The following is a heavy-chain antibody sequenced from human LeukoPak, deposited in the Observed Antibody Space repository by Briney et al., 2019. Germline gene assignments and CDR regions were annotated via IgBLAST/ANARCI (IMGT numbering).Heavy chain of an antibody. Sequence: GGSLRLSCAASGFTFSTYAMHWVRQAPGKGLEWVAAISYDGSNKNYADSVKGRFTISRDNSKNTLYLQMNSLRAEDTAVYYCARTYYYDSSGYHDYWGQGTLVTVSS. V-gene: IGHV3-30*04. D-gene: IGHD3-22*01. CDR2: ISYDGSNK. CDR3: ARTYYYDSSGYHDY. J-gene: IGHJ4*02. CDR1: GFTFSTYA.